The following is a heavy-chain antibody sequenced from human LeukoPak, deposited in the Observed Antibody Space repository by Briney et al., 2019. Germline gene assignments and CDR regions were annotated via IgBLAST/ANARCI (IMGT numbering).Heavy chain of an antibody. D-gene: IGHD2-8*01. J-gene: IGHJ4*02. CDR2: IYPGDSDT. V-gene: IGHV5-51*01. CDR3: AIKLGYCTNGVCLFDY. Sequence: GESLKISCKGSGYSFTSYWIGWVRQMPGKGLEWMGIIYPGDSDTKYSPSFQGHVTISADKSISTAYLQWSSLKASDTAMYYCAIKLGYCTNGVCLFDYWGQGTLVTVSS. CDR1: GYSFTSYW.